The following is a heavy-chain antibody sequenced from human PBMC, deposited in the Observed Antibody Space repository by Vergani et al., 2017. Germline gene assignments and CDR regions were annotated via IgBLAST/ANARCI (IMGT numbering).Heavy chain of an antibody. CDR3: ARRHTGYYYDSSGYYSLDY. V-gene: IGHV3-48*04. CDR1: GFTFSSYS. CDR2: ISSSSSTI. D-gene: IGHD3-22*01. J-gene: IGHJ4*02. Sequence: EVQLVESGGGLVQPGGSLRLSCATSGFTFSSYSMNWVRQAPGKGLEWVSYISSSSSTINYADSVKGRFTISRDNAKNSLYLQMNSLRAEDTAVYYCARRHTGYYYDSSGYYSLDYWGQGTLVTVSS.